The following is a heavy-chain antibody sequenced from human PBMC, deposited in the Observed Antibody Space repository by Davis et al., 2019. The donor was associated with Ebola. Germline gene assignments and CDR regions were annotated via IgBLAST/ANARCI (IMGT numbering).Heavy chain of an antibody. J-gene: IGHJ4*02. CDR3: ATTQWLREFDN. CDR2: IYDQTT. D-gene: IGHD6-19*01. Sequence: GGPLRPPFPAPGSTVSSNHMSWVRQAPGKGLEWVPVIYDQTTAYADSVRGRFIISRDKSNNTLYLDMNSLRVDDTAVYYCATTQWLREFDNWGQGTLVTVSS. CDR1: GSTVSSNH. V-gene: IGHV3-53*05.